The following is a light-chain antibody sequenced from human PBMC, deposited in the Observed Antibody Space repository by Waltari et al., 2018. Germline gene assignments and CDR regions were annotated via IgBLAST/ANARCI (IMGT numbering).Light chain of an antibody. V-gene: IGKV1-9*01. CDR3: QQLNSYPPT. Sequence: QLTQSPSSLSASVGDRVTITCRASQGISSFLAWYQQKAGKAPKLLIYAASTLQSGVPSRFSGSGSGTDFTLTISSLQPEDFATYYCQQLNSYPPTFGGGTKLDI. J-gene: IGKJ4*01. CDR1: QGISSF. CDR2: AAS.